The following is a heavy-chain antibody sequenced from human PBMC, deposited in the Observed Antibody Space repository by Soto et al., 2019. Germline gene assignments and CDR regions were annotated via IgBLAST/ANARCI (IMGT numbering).Heavy chain of an antibody. J-gene: IGHJ4*02. CDR1: EFTFSSYA. Sequence: GGSLRLSCAASEFTFSSYAMSWVRQAPGKGLEWVSSISGSGGSTYYADSVRGRFTISRDNSKNTLYLQMHSLRAEDTAVYYCAKVSFAYLAVVTAHDYWGQGTLVTVSS. V-gene: IGHV3-23*01. CDR3: AKVSFAYLAVVTAHDY. CDR2: ISGSGGST. D-gene: IGHD2-21*02.